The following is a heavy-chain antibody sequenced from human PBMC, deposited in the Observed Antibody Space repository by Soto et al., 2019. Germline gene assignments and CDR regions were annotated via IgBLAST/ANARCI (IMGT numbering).Heavy chain of an antibody. CDR2: INPSGGST. CDR3: ARGHYYYDSSGPYGDFDY. D-gene: IGHD3-22*01. CDR1: GYTFTSYY. V-gene: IGHV1-46*03. J-gene: IGHJ4*02. Sequence: ASVTVSCKASGYTFTSYYIHWVRQAPGQGLEWMGIINPSGGSTSYAQKFQGRVTMTRDTSTSTVYMELSSLRSEDTAVYYCARGHYYYDSSGPYGDFDYWGQGTLVTVSS.